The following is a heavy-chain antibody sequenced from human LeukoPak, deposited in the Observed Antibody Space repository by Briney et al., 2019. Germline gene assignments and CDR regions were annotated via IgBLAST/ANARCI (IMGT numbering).Heavy chain of an antibody. CDR3: ARAPYGDYELDY. CDR2: INPNSGGT. J-gene: IGHJ4*02. CDR1: GYTFTGYY. D-gene: IGHD4-17*01. Sequence: ASVKGSCKASGYTFTGYYMHWVREAPGQGLEWMGWINPNSGGTNYAQKFQGRVTMTRDTSISTAYMELSRLRSDDTAVYYCARAPYGDYELDYWGQGTLVTVSS. V-gene: IGHV1-2*02.